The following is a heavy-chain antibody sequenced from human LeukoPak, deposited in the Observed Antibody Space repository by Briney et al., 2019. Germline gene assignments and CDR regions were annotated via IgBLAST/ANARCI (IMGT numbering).Heavy chain of an antibody. CDR1: GFTFSSYW. CDR2: IKQDGSEK. Sequence: GGSLRLSCAVSGFTFSSYWMTWVRQAPGKGLEWVAHIKQDGSEKEYVDSVEGRFTISRDNAKSSLYLQLNSLRDEDTAVYYCARVGGYNYAQEGYYYFGMDVWGQGTTVTVSS. D-gene: IGHD5-18*01. V-gene: IGHV3-7*01. CDR3: ARVGGYNYAQEGYYYFGMDV. J-gene: IGHJ6*02.